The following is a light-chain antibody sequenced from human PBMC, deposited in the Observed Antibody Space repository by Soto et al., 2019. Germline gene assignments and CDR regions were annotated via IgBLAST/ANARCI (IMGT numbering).Light chain of an antibody. Sequence: QSALTQPPSVSGSPGQSVTISCSGTIDDVTAYYRVSWYQQTPGTAPKLMIYDVSNRPSGVPDRFSGSRSGNTASLTISGLQAGDEGDYYCSVYTRTSTYVFGTGTKLTVL. CDR1: IDDVTAYYR. CDR3: SVYTRTSTYV. CDR2: DVS. V-gene: IGLV2-18*01. J-gene: IGLJ1*01.